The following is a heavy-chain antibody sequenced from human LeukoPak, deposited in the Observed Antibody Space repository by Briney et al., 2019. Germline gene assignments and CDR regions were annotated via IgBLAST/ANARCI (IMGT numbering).Heavy chain of an antibody. CDR2: INPNSGGT. CDR1: GYTFTGYY. V-gene: IGHV1-2*02. CDR3: ARDYGYYDSSGYYYYNWFDP. D-gene: IGHD3-22*01. J-gene: IGHJ5*02. Sequence: ASVKVSCKASGYTFTGYYMHWVRQAPGQGLEWMGWINPNSGGTNYAQKFQGRVTMTRDTSISTAYMELSRLRSDDTAVYYCARDYGYYDSSGYYYYNWFDPWGQGTLVTVSS.